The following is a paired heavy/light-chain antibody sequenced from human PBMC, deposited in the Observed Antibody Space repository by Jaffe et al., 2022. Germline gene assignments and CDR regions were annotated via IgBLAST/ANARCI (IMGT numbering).Heavy chain of an antibody. CDR3: ARGPENHLLWDNWFDF. V-gene: IGHV3-7*05. J-gene: IGHJ5*01. CDR2: IKNDGNEK. Sequence: EVQLVESGGTLVQPGGSLRLSCAASGFTFYTFWMSWVRQAPGKGLEWVANIKNDGNEKFYVASVKGRFTISRDNAKSSLYLQMNSLTDEDTAVYYCARGPENHLLWDNWFDFWGQGTPVTVSS. CDR1: GFTFYTFW. D-gene: IGHD3-16*01.
Light chain of an antibody. CDR1: QGIRHD. CDR3: LQHNSYPLT. Sequence: DIQMTQSPSSLSASVGDRVTITCRASQGIRHDLDWYQQLPGKAPKRLIYTASNLQRGVPSRFSGSGSGTEFTLTISSLQPEDFATYYCLQHNSYPLTFGGGTKVEIK. CDR2: TAS. V-gene: IGKV1-17*01. J-gene: IGKJ4*01.